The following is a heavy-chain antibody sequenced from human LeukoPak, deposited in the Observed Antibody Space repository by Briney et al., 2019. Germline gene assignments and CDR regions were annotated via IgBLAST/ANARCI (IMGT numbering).Heavy chain of an antibody. J-gene: IGHJ4*02. CDR2: IYYSGST. V-gene: IGHV4-59*08. Sequence: SETLSLTCTVSGGSISSYYWSWIRQPPGKGLEWIGYIYYSGSTNYNPSLKSRVTISVDTSKNQFSLKLSSVTAADTAVYYCAYSSSWYHLDYWGQGTLVTVSS. D-gene: IGHD6-13*01. CDR1: GGSISSYY. CDR3: AYSSSWYHLDY.